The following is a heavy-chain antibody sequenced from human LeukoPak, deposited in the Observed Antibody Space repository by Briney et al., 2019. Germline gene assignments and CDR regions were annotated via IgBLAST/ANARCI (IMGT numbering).Heavy chain of an antibody. J-gene: IGHJ4*02. CDR1: GFTFGRYW. CDR2: MNSDGNSI. CDR3: ARVAGGCSTTNCLFDY. D-gene: IGHD2-2*01. V-gene: IGHV3-74*01. Sequence: GGSLRLSCAASGFTFGRYWMHWVRQASGKGLEWVSRMNSDGNSISYAGSVKGRFTISRDNAKNTLYLQMNSLRVEDTAVYYCARVAGGCSTTNCLFDYWGQGTLVTVSS.